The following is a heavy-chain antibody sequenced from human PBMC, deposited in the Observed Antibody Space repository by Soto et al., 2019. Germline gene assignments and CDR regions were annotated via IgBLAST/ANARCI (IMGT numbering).Heavy chain of an antibody. J-gene: IGHJ6*02. Sequence: QGQLVQSGAEVKKPGASVKVSCKASGYTFTSYGISWVRQAPGQGLEWMGWISAKKGNTKYAQKFRGRVTMTTDTTTSTAYMELRSLRSDDTAAYSYAREIPSPDFYFHGMDVWGQGATVTVSS. CDR3: AREIPSPDFYFHGMDV. D-gene: IGHD2-2*02. CDR2: ISAKKGNT. CDR1: GYTFTSYG. V-gene: IGHV1-18*04.